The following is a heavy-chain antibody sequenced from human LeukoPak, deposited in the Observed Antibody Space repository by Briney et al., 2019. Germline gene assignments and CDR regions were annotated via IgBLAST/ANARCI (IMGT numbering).Heavy chain of an antibody. J-gene: IGHJ4*02. Sequence: GGSLRLSCAASGFTFSSYAMSWVRQAPGKGLEWVSAISGSGGSTYYADSVKGRFTISRDNSKNTLYLQMNSLRAEDTAVYYCAKGTMIVVVTNLFDYWGQGTLVTVSS. D-gene: IGHD3-22*01. CDR1: GFTFSSYA. V-gene: IGHV3-23*01. CDR2: ISGSGGST. CDR3: AKGTMIVVVTNLFDY.